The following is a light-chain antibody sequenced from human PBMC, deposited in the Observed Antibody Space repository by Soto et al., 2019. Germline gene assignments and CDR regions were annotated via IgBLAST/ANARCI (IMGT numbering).Light chain of an antibody. Sequence: QSALTQPASVSGSPGQSITISCTGTSSDVGGYNYVSWYQQHPGKAPKLMIYGVNNRPSGVSNRFSGSKSGNTASLTISGLQAEDEADYYCCSYAGSYTLVFGGGTKLTVL. CDR2: GVN. CDR3: CSYAGSYTLV. J-gene: IGLJ2*01. CDR1: SSDVGGYNY. V-gene: IGLV2-14*01.